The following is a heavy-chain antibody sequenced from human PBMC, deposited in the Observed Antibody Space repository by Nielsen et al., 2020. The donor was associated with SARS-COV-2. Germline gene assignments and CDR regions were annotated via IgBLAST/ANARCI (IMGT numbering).Heavy chain of an antibody. D-gene: IGHD4-11*01. CDR1: GLTFSSYA. J-gene: IGHJ6*02. Sequence: GESLKISCAASGLTFSSYAMSWVRQAPGKGLDWVSLIYISGGTYYADSVKGRFIVSRDNSTNTVYLQMNSLRAEDTAIYYCAKHITTETTFYGMDVWGQGTTVTVS. CDR3: AKHITTETTFYGMDV. V-gene: IGHV3-23*05. CDR2: IYISGGT.